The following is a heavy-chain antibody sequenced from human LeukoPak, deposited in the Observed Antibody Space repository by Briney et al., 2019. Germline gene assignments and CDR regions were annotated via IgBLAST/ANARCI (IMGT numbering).Heavy chain of an antibody. D-gene: IGHD6-13*01. Sequence: GGSLRLSCAASGFTFDDYTMHWVRQAPGKGLEWVSLISWDGGSTYYADSVKGRFTISRDNSKNSLYLQMNSLRTEDTALYYCAKDGIAAAGDPDNYYYYMDVWGKGTTVTVSS. CDR3: AKDGIAAAGDPDNYYYYMDV. V-gene: IGHV3-43*01. CDR2: ISWDGGST. CDR1: GFTFDDYT. J-gene: IGHJ6*03.